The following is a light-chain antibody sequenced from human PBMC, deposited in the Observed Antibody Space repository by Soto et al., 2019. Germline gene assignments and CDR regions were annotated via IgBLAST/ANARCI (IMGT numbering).Light chain of an antibody. CDR2: KAS. J-gene: IGKJ4*01. Sequence: DIQMTQSPSTLSASVGDRVTITCRASQSISSWLAWYQQKPGKAPKLLIYKASSLESGVPSRFSGSGSGTEFTLTISSLQPDDFATYYCQQYHSYPLTSGGGTKVEIK. CDR3: QQYHSYPLT. CDR1: QSISSW. V-gene: IGKV1-5*03.